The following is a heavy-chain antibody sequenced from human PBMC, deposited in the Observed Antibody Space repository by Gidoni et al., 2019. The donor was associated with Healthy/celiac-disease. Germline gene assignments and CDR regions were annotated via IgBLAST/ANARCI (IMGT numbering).Heavy chain of an antibody. CDR2: IYYSGST. V-gene: IGHV4-31*03. Sequence: QVQLQESGPGLVKPSQTLSLTRTVPGGSISSGGYYWSWIRQHPGKGLEWIGYIYYSGSTYYSPSLKSRVTISVDTSKNQFSLKLSSVTAADTAVYYCAREEAKENYFDYWGQGTLVTVSS. J-gene: IGHJ4*02. CDR1: GGSISSGGYY. CDR3: AREEAKENYFDY.